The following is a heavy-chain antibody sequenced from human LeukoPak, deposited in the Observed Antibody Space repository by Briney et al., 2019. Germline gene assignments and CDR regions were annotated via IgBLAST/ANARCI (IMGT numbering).Heavy chain of an antibody. Sequence: SETLSLTCTVSGGSISSNYWSWIRQPPGKGLEWIGDIYYSGSTNYNPSLKSRVTISVDTSKNQFSLKLSSVTAADTAVYYCARSTLATLDYWGQGTLVTVSS. CDR1: GGSISSNY. CDR3: ARSTLATLDY. D-gene: IGHD2-15*01. J-gene: IGHJ4*02. V-gene: IGHV4-59*01. CDR2: IYYSGST.